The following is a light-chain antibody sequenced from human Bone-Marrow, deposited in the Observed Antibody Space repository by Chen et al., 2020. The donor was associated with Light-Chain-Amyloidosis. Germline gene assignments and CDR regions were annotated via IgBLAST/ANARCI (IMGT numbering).Light chain of an antibody. Sequence: SCELTQPPSVSVSPGQTARITCSGDVLPTKYAYCYQQKPGQAPVLVIHRDTARPSGISERCSGSSSGTTATLTISGVQAEDEADYHCQSADSSGTYEVIFGGGTKLTVL. CDR3: QSADSSGTYEVI. CDR1: VLPTKY. CDR2: RDT. V-gene: IGLV3-25*03. J-gene: IGLJ2*01.